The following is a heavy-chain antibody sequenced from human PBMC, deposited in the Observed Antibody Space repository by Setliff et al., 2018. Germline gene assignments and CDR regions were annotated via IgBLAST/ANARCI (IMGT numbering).Heavy chain of an antibody. J-gene: IGHJ4*02. CDR1: GFTFSTYW. V-gene: IGHV3-7*01. CDR2: INQYGSEK. Sequence: GGSLRLSCAASGFTFSTYWMSWVRQAPGKGLEWVANINQYGSEKYYVDSVKGRFTISRDNAKKSLYLQMNSLRPEDTAVYYCARTCSGSGCYAGLESWGQGTPVTVSS. CDR3: ARTCSGSGCYAGLES. D-gene: IGHD2-15*01.